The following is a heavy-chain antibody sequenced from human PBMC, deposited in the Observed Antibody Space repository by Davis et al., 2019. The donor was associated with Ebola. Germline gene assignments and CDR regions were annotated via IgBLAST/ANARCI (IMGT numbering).Heavy chain of an antibody. J-gene: IGHJ4*02. CDR1: GYTFTDYN. Sequence: ASVKVSCKASGYTFTDYNIHWMRQAPGQGLEWLGRVILKSGATNYAQKFQGRVTMTRDTSISTVYMELSSLRYDEKADYYCARGHNYAHEYWGQGTLVTVSS. D-gene: IGHD4-11*01. CDR2: VILKSGAT. V-gene: IGHV1-2*06. CDR3: ARGHNYAHEY.